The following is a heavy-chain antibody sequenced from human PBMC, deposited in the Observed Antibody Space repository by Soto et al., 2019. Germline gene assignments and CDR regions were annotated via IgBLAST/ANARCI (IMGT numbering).Heavy chain of an antibody. CDR1: GGSFSGYY. V-gene: IGHV4-34*01. CDR3: ARGVGERRYSYGYGVFSKFDP. CDR2: INHSGST. J-gene: IGHJ5*02. Sequence: QVQLQQWGAGLLKPSETLSLTCAVYGGSFSGYYWSWIRQPPGKGLEWIGEINHSGSTNYNPSLKSRVTISVDTSKNQFSLKLSSVTAADTAVYYCARGVGERRYSYGYGVFSKFDPWGQGTLVTVSS. D-gene: IGHD5-18*01.